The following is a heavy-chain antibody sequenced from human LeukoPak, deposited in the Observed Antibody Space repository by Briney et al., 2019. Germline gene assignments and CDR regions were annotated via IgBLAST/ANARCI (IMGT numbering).Heavy chain of an antibody. J-gene: IGHJ4*02. CDR1: GGSFSGYY. CDR2: INHSGST. CDR3: ARYSGSYSD. Sequence: PSETLSLTCAVYGGSFSGYYWSWIRQPPGKGLEWIGEINHSGSTNYNPSLKSRVTISVDTSKNQFSLKLSSVTAADTAVYYCARYSGSYSDWGQGTLVTVSS. V-gene: IGHV4-34*01. D-gene: IGHD1-26*01.